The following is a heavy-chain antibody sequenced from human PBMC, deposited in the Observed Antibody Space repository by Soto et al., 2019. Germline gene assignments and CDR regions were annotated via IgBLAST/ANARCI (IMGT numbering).Heavy chain of an antibody. CDR2: INAGNGNT. J-gene: IGHJ4*02. CDR1: GYTFTSYA. D-gene: IGHD3-9*01. CDR3: ARDAEPLRYFDWLLLPGTY. V-gene: IGHV1-3*01. Sequence: ASVKVSCKSSGYTFTSYAMHWVRQAPGQRLEWMGWINAGNGNTKYSQKFQGRVTITRDTSASTAYMELSSLRSEDTAVYYCARDAEPLRYFDWLLLPGTYWGQGTLVTVSS.